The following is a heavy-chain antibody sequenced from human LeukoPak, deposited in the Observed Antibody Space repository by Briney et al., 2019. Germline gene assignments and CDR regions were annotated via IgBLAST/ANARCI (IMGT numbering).Heavy chain of an antibody. D-gene: IGHD3-22*01. CDR2: INSDGRMT. J-gene: IGHJ3*02. CDR1: GFXFSSYW. Sequence: GGSLRVSRAASGFXFSSYWMDWVRQVPGKGLVWVSGINSDGRMTRYAESVKGRFTISRDNAKNTLYLQMSSLRAEDTAVYYCARVGSTDSPHAFDIWGQGTTVTVSS. CDR3: ARVGSTDSPHAFDI. V-gene: IGHV3-74*01.